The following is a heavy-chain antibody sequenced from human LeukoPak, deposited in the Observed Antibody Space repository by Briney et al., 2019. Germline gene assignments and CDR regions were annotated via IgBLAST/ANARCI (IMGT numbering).Heavy chain of an antibody. Sequence: GGSLRLSCAASGFTFSSFGMHWVRQAPGKGLEWVAFIRYDGSNKYYADSVKGRFTISRDNSKNTLYLQMNSLRAEDTAVYYCVKLHCSSTSCYIGWFDPWGQGTLVTVSS. CDR1: GFTFSSFG. J-gene: IGHJ5*02. V-gene: IGHV3-30*02. CDR3: VKLHCSSTSCYIGWFDP. CDR2: IRYDGSNK. D-gene: IGHD2-2*02.